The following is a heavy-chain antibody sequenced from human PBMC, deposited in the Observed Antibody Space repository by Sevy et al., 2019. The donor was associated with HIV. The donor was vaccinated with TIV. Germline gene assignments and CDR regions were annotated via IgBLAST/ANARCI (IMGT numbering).Heavy chain of an antibody. V-gene: IGHV1-24*01. J-gene: IGHJ4*02. CDR1: GYTLTELS. CDR3: ATSTFFGVVTFFDY. D-gene: IGHD3-3*01. CDR2: FDPEDGET. Sequence: ASVKVSCKVSGYTLTELSMHWVRQAPGKGLEWMGGFDPEDGETIYAQKFQGRVTMTEDTSTDTAYMELSSRRSEDTAVYYCATSTFFGVVTFFDYWGQGTLVTVSS.